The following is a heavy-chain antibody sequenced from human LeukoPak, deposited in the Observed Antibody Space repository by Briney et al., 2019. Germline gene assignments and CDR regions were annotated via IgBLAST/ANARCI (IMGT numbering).Heavy chain of an antibody. D-gene: IGHD6-6*01. J-gene: IGHJ5*02. Sequence: GGSLRLSCAVSGFTFSSYGMHWVRQAPGKGLEWVAVIWYDGSNKYYADSVKGRFTISRDNSKNTLYLQMNSLRAEDTAVYYCARDRRQLEDGWFDPWGQGTLVTVSS. CDR2: IWYDGSNK. V-gene: IGHV3-33*01. CDR3: ARDRRQLEDGWFDP. CDR1: GFTFSSYG.